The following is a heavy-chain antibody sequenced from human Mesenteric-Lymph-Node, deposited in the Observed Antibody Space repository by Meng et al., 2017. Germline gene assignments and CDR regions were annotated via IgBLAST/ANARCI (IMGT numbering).Heavy chain of an antibody. CDR2: ISGNSEIT. CDR1: GFTFSSYA. Sequence: GESLKISCAASGFTFSSYAMSWVRQASGKGLEWVSTISGNSEITYYADSVKGRFTISRDNSKNTLYLQMNSLRAEDTAVYYCARDGIVVVITPSYFDYWGQGTLVTVSS. D-gene: IGHD3-22*01. CDR3: ARDGIVVVITPSYFDY. V-gene: IGHV3-23*01. J-gene: IGHJ4*02.